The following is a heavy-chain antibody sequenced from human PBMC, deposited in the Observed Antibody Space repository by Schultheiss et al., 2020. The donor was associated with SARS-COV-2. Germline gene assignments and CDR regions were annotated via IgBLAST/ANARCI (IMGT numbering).Heavy chain of an antibody. CDR1: GFTFSSYS. CDR2: ISSSGSTI. D-gene: IGHD4-17*01. Sequence: GGSLRLSCAASGFTFSSYSMNWVRQAPGKGLEWVSYISSSGSTIYYADSVKGRFTISRDNSKNTLYLHMNSLRAEDTAVYYCAKEPTTDDAFDIWGQGTMVTVSS. J-gene: IGHJ3*02. CDR3: AKEPTTDDAFDI. V-gene: IGHV3-48*01.